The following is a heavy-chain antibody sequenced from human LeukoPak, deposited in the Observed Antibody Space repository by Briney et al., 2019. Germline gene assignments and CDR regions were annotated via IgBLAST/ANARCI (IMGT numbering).Heavy chain of an antibody. D-gene: IGHD1-20*01. CDR1: GFTFTTYS. CDR2: ISASSRTI. CDR3: ARDDYNWNVDAFHI. V-gene: IGHV3-48*01. J-gene: IGHJ3*02. Sequence: GGSLRLSCELSGFTFTTYSMNWVRQAPGKGLEWVSYISASSRTIYYADSVKGRFTISRDNAKNSLYVQMNSLRAEDTAVYYCARDDYNWNVDAFHIWGQGTMVTVSS.